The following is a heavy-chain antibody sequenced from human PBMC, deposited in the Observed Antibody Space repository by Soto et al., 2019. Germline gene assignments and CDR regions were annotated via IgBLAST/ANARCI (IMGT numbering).Heavy chain of an antibody. Sequence: ASVKVSCKASGYTFTSYGISWVRRAPGQGLEWMGWISAYNGNTNYAQKLQGRVTMTTDTSTSTAYMELRSLRSDDTAVYYCARSVNDILTGYYSYDYWGQGTLVTVSS. CDR3: ARSVNDILTGYYSYDY. V-gene: IGHV1-18*01. J-gene: IGHJ4*02. CDR2: ISAYNGNT. CDR1: GYTFTSYG. D-gene: IGHD3-9*01.